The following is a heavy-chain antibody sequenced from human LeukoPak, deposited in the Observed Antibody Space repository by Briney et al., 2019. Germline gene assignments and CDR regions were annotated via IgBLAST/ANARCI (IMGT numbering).Heavy chain of an antibody. CDR3: ARDLHVIQLWPGGDWFDL. Sequence: SETLSLTCTVSGGSVSSSSYYWGWLRQPPGKGLEWIGSIYYSGSTYYNPSLKSRVTISVDTSKNQFSLKLSSVTAADTAVYYCARDLHVIQLWPGGDWFDLWGQGTLVTVSS. V-gene: IGHV4-39*07. CDR1: GGSVSSSSYY. J-gene: IGHJ5*02. CDR2: IYYSGST. D-gene: IGHD5-18*01.